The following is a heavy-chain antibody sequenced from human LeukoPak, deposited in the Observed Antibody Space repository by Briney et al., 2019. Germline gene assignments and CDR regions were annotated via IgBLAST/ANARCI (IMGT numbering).Heavy chain of an antibody. Sequence: GESLEISCKGSGYTFTSHWIGWVRQMPGKGLEWMGIIYPGDSDTKYSPSFRGQVTISADKSTSTAYLQWSSLKASDSAMYYCAREGLSGTYSDYWGQGTLVTVSS. CDR1: GYTFTSHW. D-gene: IGHD3-10*01. V-gene: IGHV5-51*01. CDR2: IYPGDSDT. CDR3: AREGLSGTYSDY. J-gene: IGHJ4*02.